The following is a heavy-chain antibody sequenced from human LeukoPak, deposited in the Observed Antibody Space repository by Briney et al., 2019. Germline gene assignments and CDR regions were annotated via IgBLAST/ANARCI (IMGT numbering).Heavy chain of an antibody. J-gene: IGHJ4*02. CDR1: GDTLTELS. Sequence: ASVTVSFKVSGDTLTELSTHWVRQAPGKGLEWMGGFDPEHGEMIYAQKLQGRVTITEDRSTDTAYMELSSLRPGDTAVYYCATGGPWDLLKYWGQGTLVTVSS. CDR2: FDPEHGEM. CDR3: ATGGPWDLLKY. D-gene: IGHD3-9*01. V-gene: IGHV1-24*01.